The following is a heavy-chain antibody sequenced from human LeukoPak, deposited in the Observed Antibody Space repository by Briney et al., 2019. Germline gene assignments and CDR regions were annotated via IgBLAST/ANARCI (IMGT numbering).Heavy chain of an antibody. CDR2: INPSGGST. J-gene: IGHJ6*03. D-gene: IGHD1-7*01. CDR3: ARDLSWNYDPEYYYYYMDV. Sequence: GASVKVSCKASGYTFTSYYMHWVRQAPGQGLEWMGIINPSGGSTSYAQKFQGRVTMTRDTSTSTVYMELSSLRSEDTAVYYCARDLSWNYDPEYYYYYMDVWGKGTTVTVSS. CDR1: GYTFTSYY. V-gene: IGHV1-46*01.